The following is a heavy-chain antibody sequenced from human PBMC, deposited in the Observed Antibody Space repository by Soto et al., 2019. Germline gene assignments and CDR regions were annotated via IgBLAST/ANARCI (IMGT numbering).Heavy chain of an antibody. CDR1: GYSFTSYW. Sequence: GGSLKISCNGSGYSFTSYWISWVRQMPGEGLEWMGRIDPSDSYTNYSPSFQGHVTISADNSISTAYLQWSSLKASDTAMYYCARQCAIDCSGGSCHPAPFDPWGQGTLVTVSS. J-gene: IGHJ5*02. CDR2: IDPSDSYT. D-gene: IGHD2-15*01. V-gene: IGHV5-10-1*01. CDR3: ARQCAIDCSGGSCHPAPFDP.